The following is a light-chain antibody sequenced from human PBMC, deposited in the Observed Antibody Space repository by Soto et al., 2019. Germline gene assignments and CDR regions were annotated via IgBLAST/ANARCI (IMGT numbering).Light chain of an antibody. CDR3: QQRSNWPSIT. V-gene: IGKV3-11*01. CDR1: QRVYSN. J-gene: IGKJ5*01. Sequence: EILMTQSPYTLSVSAGESATLSCGASQRVYSNLAWYQQRPGQAPRLLVYGASTRATGVPARFSGRGSATDFTPTINSLEPEDFAVYYCQQRSNWPSITFGQGTRLEIK. CDR2: GAS.